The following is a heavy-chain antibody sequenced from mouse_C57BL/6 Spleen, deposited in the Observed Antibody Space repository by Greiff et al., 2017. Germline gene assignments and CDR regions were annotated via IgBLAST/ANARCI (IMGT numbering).Heavy chain of an antibody. D-gene: IGHD6-1*01. CDR3: ARDGDDGSHFDY. Sequence: EVQRVESGGGLVKPGGSLKLSCAASGFTFSSYAMSWVRQTPEKRLEWVATIIDGGSYTYYPDNVKGRFTIARDNAKNNLYLQMSHLKSEDTALYDCARDGDDGSHFDYWGQGTKLTVSA. V-gene: IGHV5-4*01. CDR2: IIDGGSYT. J-gene: IGHJ2*01. CDR1: GFTFSSYA.